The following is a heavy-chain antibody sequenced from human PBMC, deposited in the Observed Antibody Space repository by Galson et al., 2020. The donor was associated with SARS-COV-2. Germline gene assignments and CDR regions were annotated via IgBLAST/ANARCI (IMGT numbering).Heavy chain of an antibody. V-gene: IGHV4-4*02. J-gene: IGHJ4*02. CDR1: GGSISSSNW. D-gene: IGHD6-13*01. CDR3: ARDIAAAGTGGGY. CDR2: IYHSGST. Sequence: ASETLSLTCAVSGGSISSSNWWSWVRQPPGKGLEWIGEIYHSGSTNYNPSLKSRVTISVDKSKNQFSLKLSSVTAADTAVYYCARDIAAAGTGGGYWGQGTLVTVSS.